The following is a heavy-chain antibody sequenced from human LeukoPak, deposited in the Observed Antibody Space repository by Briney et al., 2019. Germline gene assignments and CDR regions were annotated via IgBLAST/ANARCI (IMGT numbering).Heavy chain of an antibody. CDR1: GFTFSSYA. Sequence: GGSLRLSCAASGFTFSSYAMSWVRQAPGKGLEWVSAISGSGGSTYYADSVKGRFTISRDNSKNTLYLQMNSLRAEDTAVYYCGKKKSPNYDYVWGTLTPLFDYGGREP. CDR3: GKKKSPNYDYVWGTLTPLFDY. CDR2: ISGSGGST. J-gene: IGHJ4*02. V-gene: IGHV3-23*01. D-gene: IGHD3-16*01.